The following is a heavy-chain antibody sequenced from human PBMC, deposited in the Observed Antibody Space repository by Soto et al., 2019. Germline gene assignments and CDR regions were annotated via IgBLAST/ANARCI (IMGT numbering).Heavy chain of an antibody. CDR1: GFSFSSYG. D-gene: IGHD1-26*01. V-gene: IGHV3-33*01. Sequence: HPGGSLRLSCAASGFSFSSYGMRWVRQAPGKGLEWVAAICYDGSNKYYADSVKGRFTISRDNSKNTLYLQMNSLRAEDTAVYYCSRGSEELLLDYWGQGTLVTVSS. J-gene: IGHJ4*02. CDR3: SRGSEELLLDY. CDR2: ICYDGSNK.